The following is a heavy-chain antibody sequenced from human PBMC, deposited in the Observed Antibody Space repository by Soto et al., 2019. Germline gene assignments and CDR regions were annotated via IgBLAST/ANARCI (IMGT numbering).Heavy chain of an antibody. J-gene: IGHJ3*02. Sequence: GASVKVSCKASGYTFTSYYMHWVRQAPGQGLEWMGIINPSGGSTSYAQKFQGRVTMTRDTSTSTVYMELSSLRSEDTAVYYCARDGGSDIVVVPAASDSSSSHDAFDIWGQGTMVTVSS. V-gene: IGHV1-46*03. D-gene: IGHD2-2*01. CDR1: GYTFTSYY. CDR2: INPSGGST. CDR3: ARDGGSDIVVVPAASDSSSSHDAFDI.